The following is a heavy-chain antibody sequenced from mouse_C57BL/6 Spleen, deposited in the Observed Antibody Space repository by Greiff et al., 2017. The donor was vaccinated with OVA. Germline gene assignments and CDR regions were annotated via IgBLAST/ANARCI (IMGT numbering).Heavy chain of an antibody. CDR1: GFTFSDYG. Sequence: EVKLVESGGGLVKPGGSLKLSCAASGFTFSDYGMHWVRQAPEKGLEWVAYISSGSSTIYYADTVKGRFTMSRDNAKNTLFLQRTSLRSEDTAVYYCARTGTLFDYWGQGTTLTVSS. CDR2: ISSGSSTI. V-gene: IGHV5-17*01. J-gene: IGHJ2*01. CDR3: ARTGTLFDY. D-gene: IGHD4-1*01.